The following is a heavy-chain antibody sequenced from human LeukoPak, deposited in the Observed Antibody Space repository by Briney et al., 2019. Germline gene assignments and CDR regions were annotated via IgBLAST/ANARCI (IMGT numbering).Heavy chain of an antibody. Sequence: PGRSLRLSCAASGFTFSDYTIHWVRQAPGKGLEWLTFISSDGSDKNYADSVKGRFTISRDNSKSTLYLQMNSLSTDDTALYYCARNPYGDHSFDYWGQRALVTVSA. CDR2: ISSDGSDK. J-gene: IGHJ4*02. CDR1: GFTFSDYT. D-gene: IGHD4-17*01. V-gene: IGHV3-30*04. CDR3: ARNPYGDHSFDY.